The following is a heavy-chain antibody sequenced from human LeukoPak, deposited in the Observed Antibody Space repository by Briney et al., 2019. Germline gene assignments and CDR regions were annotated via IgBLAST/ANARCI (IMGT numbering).Heavy chain of an antibody. CDR2: IIPIFGTA. D-gene: IGHD2-21*01. J-gene: IGHJ1*01. V-gene: IGHV1-69*13. CDR1: GGSFINYA. CDR3: ARDSSEFRSLIPH. Sequence: ASVKVSCKASGGSFINYAISWVGQAPGQGREWMGGIIPIFGTANYAEKFRGRVTITADETTSTAYMQLSRLKSEDTAVYYCARDSSEFRSLIPHWGQGTLVTVSS.